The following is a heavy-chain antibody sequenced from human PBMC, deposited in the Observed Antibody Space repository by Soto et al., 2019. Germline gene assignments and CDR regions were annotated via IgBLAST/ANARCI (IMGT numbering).Heavy chain of an antibody. D-gene: IGHD5-12*01. J-gene: IGHJ5*01. CDR2: INHSGST. CDR1: GGSFSGYY. V-gene: IGHV4-34*01. Sequence: SETLSLTCAVYGGSFSGYYWSWIRQPPGKGLEWIGEINHSGSTNYNPSLKSRVTISVDTSKNQFSLKLSSVTAADTVVYYCARSGYGWFDFCGQGTLVTVSS. CDR3: ARSGYGWFDF.